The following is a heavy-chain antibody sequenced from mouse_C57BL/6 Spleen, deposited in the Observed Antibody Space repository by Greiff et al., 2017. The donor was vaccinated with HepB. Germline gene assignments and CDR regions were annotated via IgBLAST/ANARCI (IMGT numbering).Heavy chain of an antibody. CDR2: ISSGSSTI. Sequence: DVKLVESGGGLVKPGGSLKLSCAASGFTFSDYGMHWVRQAPEKGLEWVAYISSGSSTIYYADTVKGRFTISRDNAKNTLLLQMTSLRSEDTAMYYCARATTVVAPYFGYWGQGTTLTVSS. CDR3: ARATTVVAPYFGY. D-gene: IGHD1-1*01. V-gene: IGHV5-17*01. CDR1: GFTFSDYG. J-gene: IGHJ2*01.